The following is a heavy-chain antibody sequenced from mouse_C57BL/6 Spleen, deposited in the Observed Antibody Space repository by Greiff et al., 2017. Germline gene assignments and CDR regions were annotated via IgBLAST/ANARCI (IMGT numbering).Heavy chain of an antibody. CDR1: GYTFTDYY. CDR2: IYPGSGNT. D-gene: IGHD1-1*01. CDR3: AREEDYGSSYNGMDY. Sequence: QVQLQQSGAELVRPGASVKLSCKASGYTFTDYYINWVKQRPGQGLEWIARIYPGSGNTYYNEKFTGKAPLTAANSSSTAYMQLSSLTSEDAAVYVGAREEDYGSSYNGMDYGGQGTSVTVSS. V-gene: IGHV1-76*01. J-gene: IGHJ4*01.